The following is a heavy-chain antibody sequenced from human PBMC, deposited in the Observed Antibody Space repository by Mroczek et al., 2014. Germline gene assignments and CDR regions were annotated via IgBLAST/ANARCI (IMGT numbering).Heavy chain of an antibody. CDR2: ISYDGSNK. D-gene: IGHD3-9*01. V-gene: IGHV3-30*18. Sequence: QVQLVQSGGGVVQPGRSLRLSCAASGFTFSSYGMHWVRQAPGKGLEWVAVISYDGSNKYYADSVKGRFTISRDNSKNTLYLQMNSLRAEDTAVYYCAKGGLRYFDWLLLQGHYYGMDVWGQGTTVTVSS. J-gene: IGHJ6*02. CDR1: GFTFSSYG. CDR3: AKGGLRYFDWLLLQGHYYGMDV.